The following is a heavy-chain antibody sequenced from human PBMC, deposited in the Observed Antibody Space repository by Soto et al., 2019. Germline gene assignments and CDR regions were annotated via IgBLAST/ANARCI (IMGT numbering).Heavy chain of an antibody. CDR2: ISSSSSYI. Sequence: EVQLVESGGGLVKPGGSLRFSCAASGFTFSSYSMNWVRQAPGKGLEWVSSISSSSSYIYYADSVKGRFTISRDNAKNSLYLQMNSLRAEDTAVYYCARDLGIAAAGEHWGQGTLVTVSS. D-gene: IGHD6-13*01. V-gene: IGHV3-21*01. J-gene: IGHJ1*01. CDR1: GFTFSSYS. CDR3: ARDLGIAAAGEH.